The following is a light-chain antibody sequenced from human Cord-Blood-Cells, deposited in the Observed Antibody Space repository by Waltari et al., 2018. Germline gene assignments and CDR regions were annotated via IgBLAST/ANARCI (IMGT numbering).Light chain of an antibody. Sequence: EIVMTQPPATLSVPPGERATLPCRASQSVSSNLAWYQQKPGQAPRLLIYDASTRATSIPARFIGSGSGTEFTLTISSLQSEDFAVYYYQQYNNWTLYTFGQGTKLEIK. J-gene: IGKJ2*01. CDR1: QSVSSN. V-gene: IGKV3-15*01. CDR2: DAS. CDR3: QQYNNWTLYT.